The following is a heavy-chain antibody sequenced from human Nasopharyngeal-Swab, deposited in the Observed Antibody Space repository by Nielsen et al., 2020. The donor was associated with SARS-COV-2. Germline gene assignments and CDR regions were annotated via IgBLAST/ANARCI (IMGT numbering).Heavy chain of an antibody. CDR1: GYSISSGFY. Sequence: SETLSLTCAVSGYSISSGFYWGWIRQPPGKGLEWIGSMHHSGITYYNPSLKSRVTISVDMSKNQFSLRLSSVTAADTAVYYCARGQGLWGQGTLVTVSS. CDR2: MHHSGIT. V-gene: IGHV4-38-2*01. J-gene: IGHJ4*02. CDR3: ARGQGL.